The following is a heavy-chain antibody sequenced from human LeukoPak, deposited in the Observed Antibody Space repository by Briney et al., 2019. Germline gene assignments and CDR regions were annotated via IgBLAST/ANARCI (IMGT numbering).Heavy chain of an antibody. CDR2: ISSSSSTI. CDR3: ARDLDYGDYAIDY. Sequence: GGALRLSCAASGVTFSSYSMNWVRQAPGKGLEWGSYISSSSSTIYYADSVKGRFTISRDNAKNSLYLQMNSLRAEDTAVYYCARDLDYGDYAIDYWGQGTLVTVSS. CDR1: GVTFSSYS. V-gene: IGHV3-48*01. J-gene: IGHJ4*02. D-gene: IGHD4-17*01.